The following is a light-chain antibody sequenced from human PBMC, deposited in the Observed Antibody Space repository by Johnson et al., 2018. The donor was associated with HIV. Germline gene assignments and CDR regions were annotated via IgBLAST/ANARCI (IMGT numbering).Light chain of an antibody. Sequence: SVLTQPPSVSAAPGQKVTISCSGSSSNIGNNYVSWYQQLPGTAPKLLIYENKKRPSGIPDRFSGSKSGTSATLGITGLQTGDEADYYCGTWDNSLSGCYVFGSGTKVTVL. CDR2: ENK. CDR1: SSNIGNNY. CDR3: GTWDNSLSGCYV. J-gene: IGLJ1*01. V-gene: IGLV1-51*01.